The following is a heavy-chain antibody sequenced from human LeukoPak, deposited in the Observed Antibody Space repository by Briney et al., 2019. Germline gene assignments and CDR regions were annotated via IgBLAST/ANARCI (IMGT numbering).Heavy chain of an antibody. Sequence: GGPLRLSCAASGVIFRSYSMSWVRQAPGKGLEWVSAISGSGGAIDYADSVKGRFTISRDNSKNTMDLQMNSLRAEDTAVYYCAKDLYYDLLMGTFDHWGQGTLVTVSS. CDR1: GVIFRSYS. D-gene: IGHD3-9*01. CDR3: AKDLYYDLLMGTFDH. J-gene: IGHJ4*02. CDR2: ISGSGGAI. V-gene: IGHV3-23*01.